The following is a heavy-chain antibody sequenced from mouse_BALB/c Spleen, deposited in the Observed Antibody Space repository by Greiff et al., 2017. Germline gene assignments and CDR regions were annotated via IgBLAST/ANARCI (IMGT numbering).Heavy chain of an antibody. V-gene: IGHV14-4*02. J-gene: IGHJ3*01. CDR2: IDPENGDT. CDR3: SRPSWFAY. CDR1: GFNIKDYY. Sequence: EVQLHQSGAELVRSGASVKLSCTASGFNIKDYYMHWVKQRPEQGLEWIGWIDPENGDTEYAPKFQGKATMTADTSSNTAYLQLRSLTSEDTAVDYCSRPSWFAYWGQGTLVTVAA.